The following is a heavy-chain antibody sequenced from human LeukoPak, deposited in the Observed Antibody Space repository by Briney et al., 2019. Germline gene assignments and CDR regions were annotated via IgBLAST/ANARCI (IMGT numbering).Heavy chain of an antibody. CDR2: INPKSGGT. CDR1: GYTFTGDY. D-gene: IGHD2-8*01. CDR3: ARDSAEVYAIFDY. Sequence: ASVKVSCKASGYTFTGDYMHWVRQAPGQGLEWMGWINPKSGGTNYAQKFQGRVTMTRDTSISTAYMELSRLRSDDTAVYYCARDSAEVYAIFDYWGQGTLVTVSS. V-gene: IGHV1-2*02. J-gene: IGHJ4*02.